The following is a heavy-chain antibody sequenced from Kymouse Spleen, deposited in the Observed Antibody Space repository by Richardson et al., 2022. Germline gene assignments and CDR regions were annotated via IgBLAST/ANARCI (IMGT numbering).Heavy chain of an antibody. CDR3: ARPTGTTDYYYGMDV. CDR2: IKQDGSEK. D-gene: IGHD1-7*01. V-gene: IGHV3-7*01. CDR1: GFTFSSYW. J-gene: IGHJ6*02. Sequence: EVQLVESGGGLVQPGGSLRLSCAASGFTFSSYWMSWVRQAPGKGLEWVANIKQDGSEKYYVDSVKGRFTISRDNAKNSLYLQMNSLRAEDTAVYYCARPTGTTDYYYGMDVWGQGTTVTVSS.